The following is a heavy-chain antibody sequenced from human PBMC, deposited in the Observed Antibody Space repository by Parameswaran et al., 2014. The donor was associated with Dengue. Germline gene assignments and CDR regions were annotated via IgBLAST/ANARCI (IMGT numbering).Heavy chain of an antibody. D-gene: IGHD1-26*01. CDR3: AKPRSGEYYYYGMDV. CDR2: ISDNGGST. V-gene: IGHV3-23*01. CDR1: GFTFSSYA. J-gene: IGHJ6*02. Sequence: GSLRLSCAASGFTFSSYAMSWVRQAPGKGLEWVSVISDNGGSTYYADSVKGRFTISRDNSKNTLYLQMNSLRAEDTAVYSCAKPRSGEYYYYGMDVWGQGTTVTVSS.